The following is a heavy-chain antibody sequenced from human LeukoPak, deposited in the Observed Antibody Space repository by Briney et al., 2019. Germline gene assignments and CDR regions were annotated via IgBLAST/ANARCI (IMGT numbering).Heavy chain of an antibody. CDR2: MNPNSGNT. J-gene: IGHJ6*02. CDR1: GYTFTSYD. Sequence: ASLKVSCKASGYTFTSYDINWVRQATGQGLEWMGWMNPNSGNTGYAQKFQGRVTMTRNTSIITAYMELSSLRSEDTAVYYCARGDFIAVAGTDYYYGMDVWGQGTTVTVSS. V-gene: IGHV1-8*01. D-gene: IGHD6-19*01. CDR3: ARGDFIAVAGTDYYYGMDV.